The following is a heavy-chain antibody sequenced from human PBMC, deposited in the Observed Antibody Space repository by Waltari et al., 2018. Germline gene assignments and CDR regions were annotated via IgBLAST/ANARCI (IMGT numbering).Heavy chain of an antibody. D-gene: IGHD3-10*01. CDR2: ITGNDNT. V-gene: IGHV1-3*01. Sequence: QVQLVQSGAEMKKPGASVTLSCKASGYTVFAYPIHWVRQAPGQRLEWMGWITGNDNTKYSQRFQGRVTITSDRSASTTYMDLSTLRSEDTAVYYCASGRERSYGSANYYQLDYWGQGTLVTVSS. CDR3: ASGRERSYGSANYYQLDY. CDR1: GYTVFAYP. J-gene: IGHJ4*02.